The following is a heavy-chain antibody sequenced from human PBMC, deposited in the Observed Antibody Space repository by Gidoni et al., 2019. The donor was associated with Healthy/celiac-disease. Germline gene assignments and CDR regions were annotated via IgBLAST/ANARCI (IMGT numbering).Heavy chain of an antibody. D-gene: IGHD4-17*01. CDR1: GYSFTSYW. Sequence: EVQLVQSGAEVKKPGESLKISCKGSGYSFTSYWIGWVRQMPGKGLEWMGIIYHGDSDTRYSPSFQGQVTISADKSISTAYLQWSSLKASDTAMYYCARPRSYGDYDDAFDIWGQGTMVTVSS. V-gene: IGHV5-51*01. J-gene: IGHJ3*02. CDR2: IYHGDSDT. CDR3: ARPRSYGDYDDAFDI.